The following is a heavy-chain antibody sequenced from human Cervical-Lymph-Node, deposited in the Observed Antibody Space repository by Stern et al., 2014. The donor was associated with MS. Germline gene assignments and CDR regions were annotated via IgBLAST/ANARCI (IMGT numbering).Heavy chain of an antibody. CDR2: IYSSGST. CDR3: ARESRDSRGVFDY. V-gene: IGHV4-4*07. D-gene: IGHD2-15*01. J-gene: IGHJ4*02. CDR1: GGSISSFF. Sequence: VQLEESGPGLVKPSETLSVTCTVSGGSISSFFWSWIRQPAGKGLEYIGRIYSSGSTDYNPSLKSRVTMSVDTSKNQFSLILSSVTAADTAVYYCARESRDSRGVFDYWGQGTLVTVSS.